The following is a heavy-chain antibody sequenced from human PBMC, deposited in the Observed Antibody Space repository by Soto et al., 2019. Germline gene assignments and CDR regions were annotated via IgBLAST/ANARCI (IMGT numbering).Heavy chain of an antibody. V-gene: IGHV3-15*07. CDR2: IKSKTDGGTT. CDR1: GFTFSNAW. D-gene: IGHD2-2*01. Sequence: PGGSLRLSCAASGFTFSNAWMNWVRQAPGKGLEWVGRIKSKTDGGTTDYAAPVKGRFTISRDDSKNTLYLQMNSLKTEDTAVYYCTTDVYCISTSCYGKYYYYGMDVWGQGTTVTVSS. J-gene: IGHJ6*02. CDR3: TTDVYCISTSCYGKYYYYGMDV.